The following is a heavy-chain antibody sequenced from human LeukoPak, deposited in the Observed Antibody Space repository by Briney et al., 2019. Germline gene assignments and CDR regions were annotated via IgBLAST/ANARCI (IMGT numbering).Heavy chain of an antibody. CDR1: GGSISSGDYY. J-gene: IGHJ6*02. V-gene: IGHV4-30-4*01. CDR3: ARGDIVVVPAAIPNYYYYGMDV. Sequence: SETLSLTCTVSGGSISSGDYYWSWIRQPPGKGLEWIGYIYYSGSTYYNPSLKSRVTISVDTSKNQFSLKLSSVTAADTAVYYCARGDIVVVPAAIPNYYYYGMDVWGQGATVTVSS. D-gene: IGHD2-2*01. CDR2: IYYSGST.